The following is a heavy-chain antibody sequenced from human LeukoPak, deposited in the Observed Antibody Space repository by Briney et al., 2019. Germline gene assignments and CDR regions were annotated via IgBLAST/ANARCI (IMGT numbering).Heavy chain of an antibody. J-gene: IGHJ4*02. V-gene: IGHV3-23*01. D-gene: IGHD3-10*01. CDR1: GFTFSSYG. Sequence: GGSLRLSCAAFGFTFSSYGMSWVRQAPGKGLEWVSAISGSGGSTYYADSVKGRFTISRDNSKNTLYLQMNSLRAEDTAVYYCAKGRITMVRGVIRDLDYWGQGTLVTVSS. CDR2: ISGSGGST. CDR3: AKGRITMVRGVIRDLDY.